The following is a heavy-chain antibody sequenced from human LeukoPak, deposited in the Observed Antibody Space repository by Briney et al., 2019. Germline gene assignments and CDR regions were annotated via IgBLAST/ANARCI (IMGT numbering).Heavy chain of an antibody. CDR2: MNPNSGNT. Sequence: ASVKVSCKASGYTFTSYDINWVRQATGQGLEWMGWMNPNSGNTGYAQKFQGRVTITRNTSISTAYMELSSLRSEDTAVYYCYAQVVPAASTSNWFDPWGQGTLVTVSS. D-gene: IGHD2-2*01. CDR3: YAQVVPAASTSNWFDP. CDR1: GYTFTSYD. J-gene: IGHJ5*02. V-gene: IGHV1-8*03.